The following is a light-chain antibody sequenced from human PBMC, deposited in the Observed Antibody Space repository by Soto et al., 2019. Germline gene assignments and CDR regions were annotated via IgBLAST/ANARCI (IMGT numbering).Light chain of an antibody. CDR2: DVS. V-gene: IGLV2-14*01. CDR1: SSDVGGYNY. J-gene: IGLJ2*01. Sequence: QSALTQPASVSGSPGQSITISCTGTSSDVGGYNYVSWYQQHPGKAPKLMIYDVSNRPSGVSNRFSGSKSGNTASLTISGLQAEDEADYYCSSYTSSSTSLEVFGGGTKVTVL. CDR3: SSYTSSSTSLEV.